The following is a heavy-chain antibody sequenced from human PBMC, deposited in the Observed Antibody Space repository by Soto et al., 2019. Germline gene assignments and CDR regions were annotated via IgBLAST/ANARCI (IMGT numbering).Heavy chain of an antibody. V-gene: IGHV4-31*03. D-gene: IGHD2-15*01. J-gene: IGHJ4*02. CDR1: GGSISSGGYY. Sequence: QVQLQESGPGLVKPSQTLSLTCTVSGGSISSGGYYWSWIRQHPGKGPEWIGYIYYSGSTYYNPSLKSRVTISVDTSKNQFSLKLSSVTAADTAVYYCASGYCSGGSCYYNLDYWGQGTLVTVSS. CDR2: IYYSGST. CDR3: ASGYCSGGSCYYNLDY.